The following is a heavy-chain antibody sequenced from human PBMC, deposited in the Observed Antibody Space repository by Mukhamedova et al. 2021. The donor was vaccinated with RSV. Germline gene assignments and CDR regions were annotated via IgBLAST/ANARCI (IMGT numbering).Heavy chain of an antibody. D-gene: IGHD3-16*01. J-gene: IGHJ6*02. CDR2: INPNSGGT. V-gene: IGHV1-2*06. Sequence: GQGLEWMGRINPNSGGTNYAQKFQGRVTMTRDTSISTAYMELSRLRSDDTAVYYCADEGDYYYGMDVWGQGTTVTV. CDR3: ADEGDYYYGMDV.